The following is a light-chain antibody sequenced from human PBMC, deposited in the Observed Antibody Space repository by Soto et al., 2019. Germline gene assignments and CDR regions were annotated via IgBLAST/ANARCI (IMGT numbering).Light chain of an antibody. CDR3: CSYAGSTTWV. CDR1: SSDVGSSNL. V-gene: IGLV2-23*02. J-gene: IGLJ3*02. CDR2: EVN. Sequence: QSALTQPASVSGSPGQSITISCTGTSSDVGSSNLVSWYQQYPGKAPKLMIYEVNKRPSGVSNRFSGSKSGNTASLTISGLQAEDEADYYCCSYAGSTTWVFGGGTKLTVL.